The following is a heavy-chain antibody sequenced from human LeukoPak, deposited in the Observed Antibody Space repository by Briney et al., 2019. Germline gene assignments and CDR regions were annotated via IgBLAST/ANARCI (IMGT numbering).Heavy chain of an antibody. J-gene: IGHJ3*02. CDR1: GFTVSSNY. D-gene: IGHD2-2*02. V-gene: IGHV3-53*01. CDR3: AREGYCSSTSCYTLGDAFDI. Sequence: QAGGSLRLSCAASGFTVSSNYMSWDRQAPGKGLEWVSVIFGGGSTYYADSVKGRFTISRDNSKNTLYLQMNSLRAEDTAVYYCAREGYCSSTSCYTLGDAFDIWGQGTMVTVSS. CDR2: IFGGGST.